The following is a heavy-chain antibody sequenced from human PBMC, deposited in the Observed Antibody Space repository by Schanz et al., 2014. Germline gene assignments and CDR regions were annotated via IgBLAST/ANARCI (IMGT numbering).Heavy chain of an antibody. CDR3: ARDRGYCSGGSCLTFDY. D-gene: IGHD2-15*01. Sequence: EVQLVESGGGLVQPGGSLRLSCAASGFTFTTHSMTWVRQAPGKGLEWVSVIYSGIGAYYADSVKGRFTISRDNSKNTLYLQMNTLRAEDTAVYYCARDRGYCSGGSCLTFDYWGQGTLVTVSS. V-gene: IGHV3-66*02. CDR1: GFTFTTHS. J-gene: IGHJ4*02. CDR2: IYSGIGA.